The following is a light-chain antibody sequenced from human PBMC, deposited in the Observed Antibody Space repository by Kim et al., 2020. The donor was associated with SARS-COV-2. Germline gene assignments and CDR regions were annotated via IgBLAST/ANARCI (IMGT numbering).Light chain of an antibody. CDR2: GAS. CDR1: QSFSRSY. Sequence: SPGERATLSCKASQSFSRSYLAWYQVKPGQPPRLLMYGASNRAAGFPDRFSGSASGTDFTLTISSLEPDDFAVYYCHQYARSPKTFGQGTKVDIK. CDR3: HQYARSPKT. V-gene: IGKV3-20*01. J-gene: IGKJ1*01.